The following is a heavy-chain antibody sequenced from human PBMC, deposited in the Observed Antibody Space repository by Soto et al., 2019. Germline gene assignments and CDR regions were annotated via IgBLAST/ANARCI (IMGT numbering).Heavy chain of an antibody. V-gene: IGHV4-34*01. J-gene: IGHJ4*02. CDR1: GGSFSGYY. D-gene: IGHD6-13*01. CDR2: INHSGST. CDR3: ARETETSSPFDY. Sequence: SETLSLTCAVYGGSFSGYYWSWIRQPPGKGLEWIGEINHSGSTNYNPSLKSLVTISVDTSKNQFSLKLSSVTAADTAVYYCARETETSSPFDYWGQGTLVTVSS.